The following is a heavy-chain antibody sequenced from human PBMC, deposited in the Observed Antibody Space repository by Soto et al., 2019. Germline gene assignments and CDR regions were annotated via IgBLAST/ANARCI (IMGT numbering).Heavy chain of an antibody. CDR2: MFSNDEK. CDR1: GFSLSRADVG. D-gene: IGHD5-12*01. J-gene: IGHJ4*02. Sequence: ASGPTLVNPTETLTLTCTVSGFSLSRADVGVSWIRQPPGKALEWLAHMFSNDEKSYSTSLKSSLTISKDTSKSQVVLIMTNLDPVDTATYYCARISRYGYDFDYWGQGTLVTVSS. CDR3: ARISRYGYDFDY. V-gene: IGHV2-26*02.